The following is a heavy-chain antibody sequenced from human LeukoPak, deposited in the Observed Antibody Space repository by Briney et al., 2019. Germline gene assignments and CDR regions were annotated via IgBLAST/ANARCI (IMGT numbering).Heavy chain of an antibody. CDR2: IHPDDSDT. D-gene: IGHD6-19*01. J-gene: IGHJ6*02. V-gene: IGHV5-51*01. CDR1: GYTFTNYW. CDR3: ARRLAVAGRYGMDV. Sequence: GESLKISCRGSGYTFTNYWIGWVRQMPGKGLEWMGIIHPDDSDTRYSPSFQGQVTISADKSISTAYLQWSSLKASDTAMYYCARRLAVAGRYGMDVRGQGTTVTVSS.